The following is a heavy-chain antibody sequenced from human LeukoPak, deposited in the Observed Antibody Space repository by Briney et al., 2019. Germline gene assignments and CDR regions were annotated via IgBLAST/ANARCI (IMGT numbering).Heavy chain of an antibody. Sequence: GGSLRLSCAASGFTFSNAWMSWVRQAPGKGLEWVGRIKSKTDGGTTDYAAPVKGRFTISRDDSKNTLYLQMNSLRAEDTAVYYCARVSRVAGTSYDYWGQGTLVTVSS. D-gene: IGHD6-19*01. CDR2: IKSKTDGGTT. CDR1: GFTFSNAW. V-gene: IGHV3-15*01. CDR3: ARVSRVAGTSYDY. J-gene: IGHJ4*02.